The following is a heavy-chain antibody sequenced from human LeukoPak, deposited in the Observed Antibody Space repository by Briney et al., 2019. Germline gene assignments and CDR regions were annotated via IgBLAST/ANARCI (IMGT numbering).Heavy chain of an antibody. V-gene: IGHV3-64*01. CDR3: ARDAGFCSGGSCPRYYFDY. Sequence: GGSLRLSCAASGFTFSSYAMHWVRQAPGKGLEYVSAISSNGGSTYYANSVKGRFTISRDNSKNTLYLQMGSLRAEDMAVYYCARDAGFCSGGSCPRYYFDYWGQGTLVTVSS. CDR1: GFTFSSYA. J-gene: IGHJ4*02. D-gene: IGHD2-15*01. CDR2: ISSNGGST.